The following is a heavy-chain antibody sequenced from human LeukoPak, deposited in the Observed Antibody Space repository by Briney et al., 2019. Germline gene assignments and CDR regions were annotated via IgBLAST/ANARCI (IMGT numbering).Heavy chain of an antibody. CDR2: IKKEGSEE. Sequence: GGSLRLSCAASGFTFSSYWMNWVRQAPGKGLEWVANIKKEGSEENYVDSVKGRFTISRDNAKNTLYLQMNSLRAEDTAVYYCAKDYYCSSTSCHARAFDIWGQGTMVTVSS. D-gene: IGHD2-2*01. V-gene: IGHV3-7*03. CDR1: GFTFSSYW. J-gene: IGHJ3*02. CDR3: AKDYYCSSTSCHARAFDI.